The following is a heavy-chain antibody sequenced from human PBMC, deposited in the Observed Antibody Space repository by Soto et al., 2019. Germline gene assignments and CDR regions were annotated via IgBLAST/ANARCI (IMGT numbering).Heavy chain of an antibody. CDR3: VRDRLYNSENYYKSSPFDY. Sequence: GGSLRLSCTASGFTFSSYGMHWVRQAPDKGLEWMAIIWFDGSQKYYADSVKGRFTISRDNSKNTVYLQMDSLRAEDSAVYYCVRDRLYNSENYYKSSPFDYWGQGTQVTVSS. J-gene: IGHJ4*02. CDR2: IWFDGSQK. CDR1: GFTFSSYG. D-gene: IGHD3-10*01. V-gene: IGHV3-33*01.